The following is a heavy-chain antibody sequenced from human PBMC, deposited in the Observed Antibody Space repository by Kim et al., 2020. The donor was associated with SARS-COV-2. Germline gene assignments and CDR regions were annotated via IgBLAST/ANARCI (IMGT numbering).Heavy chain of an antibody. V-gene: IGHV1-24*01. D-gene: IGHD6-19*01. CDR3: ATDGKGGWYAGYYFDY. Sequence: KCQGRVTMTEDTSTDTAYMELSSLRSEDTAVYYCATDGKGGWYAGYYFDYWGQGTLVTVSS. J-gene: IGHJ4*02.